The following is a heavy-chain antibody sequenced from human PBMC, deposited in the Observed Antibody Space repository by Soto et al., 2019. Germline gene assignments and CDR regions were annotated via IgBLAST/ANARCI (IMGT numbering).Heavy chain of an antibody. CDR3: ARGDCSAAGCYIHYYYGMDV. V-gene: IGHV3-23*01. J-gene: IGHJ6*02. Sequence: EVRLLQSGGGSGQPGGSLRLPCAAAGFTFRNYAMSWVRQARGKGLEWVSAIDRSGGTSYYADSVKGRFTISRDNAKNTLYLQMNSLRADDTAVYYCARGDCSAAGCYIHYYYGMDVWGQGTTVTVSS. CDR1: GFTFRNYA. CDR2: IDRSGGTS. D-gene: IGHD2-2*02.